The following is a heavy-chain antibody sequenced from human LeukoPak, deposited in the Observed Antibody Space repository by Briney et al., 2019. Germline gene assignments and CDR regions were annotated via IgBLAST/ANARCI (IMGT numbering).Heavy chain of an antibody. CDR1: GGSISSSSYY. V-gene: IGHV4-39*07. Sequence: SETLSLTCTVSGGSISSSSYYWGWIRQPPGKGLEWIGSIYYSGSTYYNPSLKSRVTISVDRSKNQFSLKLSSVTAADTAVYYCARVTHGYYYYYGMDVWGQGTTVTVSS. D-gene: IGHD5-24*01. CDR2: IYYSGST. CDR3: ARVTHGYYYYYGMDV. J-gene: IGHJ6*02.